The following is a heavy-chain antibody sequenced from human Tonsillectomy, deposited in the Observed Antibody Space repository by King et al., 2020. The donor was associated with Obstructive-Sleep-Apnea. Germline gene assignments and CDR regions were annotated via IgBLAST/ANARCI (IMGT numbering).Heavy chain of an antibody. Sequence: QLQESGPGLVKPSETLSLTCTVSGGSISSSSYYWGWIRQPPGKGLEWIGSIYYSGSTYYNPSLKSRVTISVDTSKNQFSLKLSSVTAADTAVYYCAREIKATHLLLWFGDFDYWGKGTLVTVSS. V-gene: IGHV4-39*07. D-gene: IGHD3-10*01. CDR2: IYYSGST. J-gene: IGHJ4*02. CDR3: AREIKATHLLLWFGDFDY. CDR1: GGSISSSSYY.